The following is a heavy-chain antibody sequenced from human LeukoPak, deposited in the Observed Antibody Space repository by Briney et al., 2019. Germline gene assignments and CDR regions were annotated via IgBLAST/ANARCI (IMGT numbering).Heavy chain of an antibody. D-gene: IGHD1-26*01. V-gene: IGHV1-69*13. CDR1: GGTFSSYA. CDR3: ARDSGSSGDPYFDY. Sequence: WASVKVSCKASGGTFSSYAISWVRQAPGQGLEWMGGIIPIFGTANYAQKFQGRVTITADESTSTAYMELSSLRSEDTAVYYCARDSGSSGDPYFDYWGQGTLVTVSS. CDR2: IIPIFGTA. J-gene: IGHJ4*02.